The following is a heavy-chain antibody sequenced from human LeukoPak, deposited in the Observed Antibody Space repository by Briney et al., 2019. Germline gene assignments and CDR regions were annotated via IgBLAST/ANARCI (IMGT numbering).Heavy chain of an antibody. D-gene: IGHD3-10*01. CDR3: ARDFTMVRGVNNWFDP. CDR2: ISSSGSTI. CDR1: GFTFSSYE. J-gene: IGHJ5*02. Sequence: GGSLRLSCAASGFTFSSYEMNWVRQAPGKGLEWVSYISSSGSTISYADAVRGRFTISRDNAKNSLYLQMNSLRAEDTAVYYCARDFTMVRGVNNWFDPWGQGTLVTVSS. V-gene: IGHV3-48*03.